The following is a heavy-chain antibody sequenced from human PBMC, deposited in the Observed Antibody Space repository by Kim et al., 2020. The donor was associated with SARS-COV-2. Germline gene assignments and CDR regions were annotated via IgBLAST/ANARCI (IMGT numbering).Heavy chain of an antibody. V-gene: IGHV4-31*02. J-gene: IGHJ3*02. Sequence: PSPKSRVTISVGTSKNQFSLKLSSVTAADTAVYYCAREGPETSGENAFDIWGQGTMVTVSS. CDR3: AREGPETSGENAFDI.